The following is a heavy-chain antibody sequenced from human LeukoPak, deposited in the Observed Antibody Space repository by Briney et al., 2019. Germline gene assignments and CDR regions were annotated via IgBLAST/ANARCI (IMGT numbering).Heavy chain of an antibody. D-gene: IGHD2/OR15-2a*01. J-gene: IGHJ3*02. CDR2: IKSSDTST. V-gene: IGHV3-11*01. Sequence: PGGSLRLSCAASGFSFSDSCMSWIRQAPGQGLEWLSYIKSSDTSTFYADSVKGRFTVSRDNAKNSLYLQMNSLRAEDTAVYYCARRGNMSSHAFDIWGQGTVVTVSS. CDR3: ARRGNMSSHAFDI. CDR1: GFSFSDSC.